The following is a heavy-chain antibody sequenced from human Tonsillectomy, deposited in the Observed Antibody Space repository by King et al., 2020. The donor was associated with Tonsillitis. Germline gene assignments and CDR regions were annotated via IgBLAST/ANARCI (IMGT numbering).Heavy chain of an antibody. Sequence: VQLVESGGGLVKPGGSLRLSCAASGFTFSDYYMSWVRQAPGRGLEWISYISRSSSHTKYADSVKGRFTISRDNAKKSVYLQINSLRGEDTAVYYCAGVAEVLWFGESHADGFDIWGQGTKVTVSS. CDR1: GFTFSDYY. CDR2: ISRSSSHT. V-gene: IGHV3-11*06. D-gene: IGHD3-10*01. CDR3: AGVAEVLWFGESHADGFDI. J-gene: IGHJ3*02.